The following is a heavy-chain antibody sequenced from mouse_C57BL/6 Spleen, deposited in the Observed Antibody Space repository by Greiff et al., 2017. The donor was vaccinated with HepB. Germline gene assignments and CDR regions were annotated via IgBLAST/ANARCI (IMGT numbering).Heavy chain of an antibody. Sequence: QVQLQQSGAELARPGASVKMSCKASGYTFTSYTMHWVKQRPGQGLEWIGYINPSSGYTKYNQKFKDKATLTADKSSSTAYMQLSSLTSEDSAVYYCARYGATGGVLYAMDYWGQGTSVTVSS. V-gene: IGHV1-4*01. CDR2: INPSSGYT. CDR1: GYTFTSYT. D-gene: IGHD3-1*01. CDR3: ARYGATGGVLYAMDY. J-gene: IGHJ4*01.